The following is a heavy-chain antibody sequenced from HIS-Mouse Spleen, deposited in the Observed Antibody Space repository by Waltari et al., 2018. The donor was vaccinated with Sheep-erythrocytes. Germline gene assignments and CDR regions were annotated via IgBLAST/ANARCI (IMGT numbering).Heavy chain of an antibody. CDR2: IYYSGST. D-gene: IGHD3-10*01. V-gene: IGHV4-31*03. J-gene: IGHJ5*02. CDR1: GGPISTGGSY. Sequence: QVQLQESGPGLVKPSQTLSLTCTVSGGPISTGGSYWSLIRPHPGTGLEWIGYIYYSGSTYYNPSLKSRVTISVDTSKNQFSLKLSSVTAADTAVYYCARALIITMVRGVTSNWFDPWGQGTLVTVSS. CDR3: ARALIITMVRGVTSNWFDP.